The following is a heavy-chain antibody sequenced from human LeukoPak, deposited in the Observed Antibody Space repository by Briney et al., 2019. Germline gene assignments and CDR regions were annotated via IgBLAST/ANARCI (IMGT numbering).Heavy chain of an antibody. Sequence: SGPALVKPTQTLTLTCTFSGFSLTTSGMRVNWIRQPPGKALEWLARIVWDDDKYYRTSLKTRLTISKDTSKNQVVLTMTNMDPVDTATYYCARTTSSGWYFDYWGQGTLVTVSS. V-gene: IGHV2-70*04. D-gene: IGHD6-19*01. CDR1: GFSLTTSGMR. CDR3: ARTTSSGWYFDY. J-gene: IGHJ4*02. CDR2: IVWDDDK.